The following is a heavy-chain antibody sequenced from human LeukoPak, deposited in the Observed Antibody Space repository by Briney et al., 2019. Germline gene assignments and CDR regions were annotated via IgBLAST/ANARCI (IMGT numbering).Heavy chain of an antibody. D-gene: IGHD4-17*01. Sequence: ASVKVSCKASGYTFTGYYMHWVRQAPGQGLEWMGIINPSGGSTSYAQKFQGRVTMTRDTSTSTVYMELSSLRSEDTAVYYCARQGYGDYIMAYWGQGTLVTVSS. CDR3: ARQGYGDYIMAY. J-gene: IGHJ4*02. CDR2: INPSGGST. CDR1: GYTFTGYY. V-gene: IGHV1-46*01.